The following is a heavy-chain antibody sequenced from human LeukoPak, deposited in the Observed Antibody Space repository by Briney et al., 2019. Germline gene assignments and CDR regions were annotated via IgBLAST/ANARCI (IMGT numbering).Heavy chain of an antibody. J-gene: IGHJ3*02. CDR2: ISYDGSNE. CDR1: GFTVSSNY. Sequence: GGSLRLSCAASGFTVSSNYMSWVRQAPGKGLEWVALISYDGSNEYYADSVKGRFTISRDNSKNTLYLQMNSLRAEDTAVYYCTKEYYSGSYYGAFHIWGQGTMVTVSS. CDR3: TKEYYSGSYYGAFHI. V-gene: IGHV3-30*18. D-gene: IGHD1-26*01.